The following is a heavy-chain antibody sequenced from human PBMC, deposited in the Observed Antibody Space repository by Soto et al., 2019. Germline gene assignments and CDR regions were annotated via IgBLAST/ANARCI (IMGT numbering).Heavy chain of an antibody. V-gene: IGHV4-39*01. J-gene: IGHJ4*02. CDR3: ARHGSN. CDR1: GVSISNSIYY. CDR2: IYYSGIT. Sequence: QLQLQESGPGLVKPSETLSLTCTVSGVSISNSIYYLGWIRRPPGKGLELIGTIYYSGITYYNPSLKSRVPISVDTSKNQFSLKLTSVPAADTAVYYCARHGSNWGQGTLVTVSS.